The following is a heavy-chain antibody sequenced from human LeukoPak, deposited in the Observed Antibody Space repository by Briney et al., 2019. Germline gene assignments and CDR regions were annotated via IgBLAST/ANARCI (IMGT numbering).Heavy chain of an antibody. CDR2: IRGSGGST. CDR3: AKDLASMATVTKFDY. Sequence: GGSLRLSCAASGLTFSSYAMSWVRPAPGKVLEWVSGIRGSGGSTYYADSVEGRFTISRDNSKNTLYVQMNSLRAHDTAVYYCAKDLASMATVTKFDYWGQGTLVTVSS. CDR1: GLTFSSYA. J-gene: IGHJ4*02. D-gene: IGHD4-17*01. V-gene: IGHV3-23*01.